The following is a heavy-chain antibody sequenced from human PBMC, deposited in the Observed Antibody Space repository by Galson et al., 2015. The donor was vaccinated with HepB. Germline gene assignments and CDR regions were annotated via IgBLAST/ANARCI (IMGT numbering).Heavy chain of an antibody. CDR2: INHSGNT. CDR1: GGSFSGYY. J-gene: IGHJ4*02. D-gene: IGHD3-10*01. V-gene: IGHV4-34*01. Sequence: SETLSLTCAVYGGSFSGYYWSWIRQPPGKGLEWIGEINHSGNTNYNPSLKSRVTISVDTSKNQFSLKLSSVTAADTAVYYCAGQLWFGGDYWGQGTLVTVSS. CDR3: AGQLWFGGDY.